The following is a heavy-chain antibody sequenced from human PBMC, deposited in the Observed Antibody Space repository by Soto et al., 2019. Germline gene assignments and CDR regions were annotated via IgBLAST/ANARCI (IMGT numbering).Heavy chain of an antibody. CDR1: GFTFSNYA. CDR2: ISSAVNT. D-gene: IGHD6-6*01. V-gene: IGHV3-23*01. J-gene: IGHJ4*02. Sequence: PGGPLRLSCAGSGFTFSNYAMSWVRQAPGKGLEWVSAISSAVNTYYADSVKGRFTISRDNSKNTLSLQMNSLRAEDTAVYYCAKQVRDGTSSPYYFDYWGQGALVTVS. CDR3: AKQVRDGTSSPYYFDY.